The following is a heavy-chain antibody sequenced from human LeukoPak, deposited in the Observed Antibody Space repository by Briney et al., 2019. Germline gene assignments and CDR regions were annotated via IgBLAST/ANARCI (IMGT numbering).Heavy chain of an antibody. Sequence: LETLSLTCTVSGGSISNYYWSWIRQPPGMGLEWIGYIYYSGNTNYNPSLRSRVTISLDTSKNQFSLKLSSVTAADTAVYYCARRKYYDSSGLDYWGQGTLVIVSS. J-gene: IGHJ4*02. CDR1: GGSISNYY. CDR3: ARRKYYDSSGLDY. CDR2: IYYSGNT. V-gene: IGHV4-59*01. D-gene: IGHD3-22*01.